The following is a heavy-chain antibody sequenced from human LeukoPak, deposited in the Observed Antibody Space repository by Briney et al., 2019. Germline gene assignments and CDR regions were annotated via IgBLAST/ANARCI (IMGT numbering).Heavy chain of an antibody. CDR3: ARDFSGGSWPYYYYYMDV. Sequence: SDTLSLTCAVYGGSFSGYYWSWIRQPPGKGLEWIGEINHSGSTNYNPSLKSRVTISVDTSKNQFSLKLSSVTAADTAVYYCARDFSGGSWPYYYYYMDVWGKGTTVTISS. V-gene: IGHV4-34*01. CDR1: GGSFSGYY. J-gene: IGHJ6*03. D-gene: IGHD6-13*01. CDR2: INHSGST.